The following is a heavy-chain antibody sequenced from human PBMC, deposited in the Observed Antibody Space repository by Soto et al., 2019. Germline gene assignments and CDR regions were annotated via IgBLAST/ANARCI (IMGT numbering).Heavy chain of an antibody. CDR1: GFTFDDYA. CDR3: AKSCGSSWSIAARRCWFDP. V-gene: IGHV3-9*01. D-gene: IGHD6-6*01. J-gene: IGHJ5*02. Sequence: EVQLVESGGGLVQPGRSLRLSCAASGFTFDDYAMHWVRQAPGKGLEWVSGISWNSGSIGYADSVKGRFTISRDNAKNSLYLQMNSLRADDTALYYCAKSCGSSWSIAARRCWFDPWGQAPLVTVSS. CDR2: ISWNSGSI.